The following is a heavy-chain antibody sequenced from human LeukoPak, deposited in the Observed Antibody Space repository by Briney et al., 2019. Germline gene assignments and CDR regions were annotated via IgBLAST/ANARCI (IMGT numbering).Heavy chain of an antibody. V-gene: IGHV3-21*01. CDR1: GFTFSNYS. CDR2: ISGSSTYI. CDR3: ARESDHSGDAFDI. Sequence: AGGSLRLSCAASGFTFSNYSMTWVRQAPGKGLEWVSCISGSSTYIYYADSLKGRFTISRDYAKNSLYLQMNSLRAEDTAVYYCARESDHSGDAFDIWGQGTMVTVSS. D-gene: IGHD1-26*01. J-gene: IGHJ3*02.